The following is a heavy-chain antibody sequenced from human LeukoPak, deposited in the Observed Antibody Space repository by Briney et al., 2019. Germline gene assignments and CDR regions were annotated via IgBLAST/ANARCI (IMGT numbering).Heavy chain of an antibody. CDR1: GXTFNGYA. Sequence: PGGSLRLSCEGSGXTFNGYAFSWVRQAPGKGLEWVAVTGGSDDNTHYADSVKGRFTISRDNSEKRLFLQMNSLRPDDSALYYCTKDLMTGFSSGWYFADWGQGILVTVSS. CDR3: TKDLMTGFSSGWYFAD. D-gene: IGHD6-19*01. V-gene: IGHV3-23*01. CDR2: TGGSDDNT. J-gene: IGHJ4*02.